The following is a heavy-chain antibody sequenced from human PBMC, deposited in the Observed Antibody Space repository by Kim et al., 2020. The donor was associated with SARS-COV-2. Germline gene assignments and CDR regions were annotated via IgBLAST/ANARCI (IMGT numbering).Heavy chain of an antibody. V-gene: IGHV3-9*01. CDR3: VRETSPGGADV. J-gene: IGHJ6*02. D-gene: IGHD3-16*01. Sequence: GCAVSVKGRFTIARDNANNSLYLQMNSLRADDTALYFCVRETSPGGADVWGQGTTVTVSS.